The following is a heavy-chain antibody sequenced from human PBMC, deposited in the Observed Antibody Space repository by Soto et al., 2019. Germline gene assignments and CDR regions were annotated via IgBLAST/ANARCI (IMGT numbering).Heavy chain of an antibody. Sequence: SVKVSCKASGGTFSSYAISWVRQAPGQGLEWMGGIIPIFGTANYAQKFQGRVTITADESTSTAYMELSSLRSEDTAVYYCARAPVRYFDWLLPYYYYYGMDVWGQGTTVTVSS. J-gene: IGHJ6*02. CDR2: IIPIFGTA. V-gene: IGHV1-69*13. D-gene: IGHD3-9*01. CDR3: ARAPVRYFDWLLPYYYYYGMDV. CDR1: GGTFSSYA.